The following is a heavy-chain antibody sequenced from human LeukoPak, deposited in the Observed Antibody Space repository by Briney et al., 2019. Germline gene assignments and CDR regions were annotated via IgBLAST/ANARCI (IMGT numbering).Heavy chain of an antibody. V-gene: IGHV3-23*01. Sequence: GQSVTLSCAASGFTFTRYAMAWVRRAPGKGLEWVSTISGSGGTTYYPDSVKGRFTISRDNSNNTLYLQMNSLDADDTALYYCAKGFGDTTFGVVTAYDYWGQGTLVTVSS. CDR1: GFTFTRYA. D-gene: IGHD3-3*01. J-gene: IGHJ4*02. CDR2: ISGSGGTT. CDR3: AKGFGDTTFGVVTAYDY.